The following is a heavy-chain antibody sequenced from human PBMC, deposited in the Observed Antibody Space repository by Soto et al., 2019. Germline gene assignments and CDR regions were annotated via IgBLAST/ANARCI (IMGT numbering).Heavy chain of an antibody. CDR3: AKDPNGDYVGAFDI. CDR1: GFTFRNYA. CDR2: ISGSGGRT. D-gene: IGHD4-17*01. Sequence: EVQLLESGGNLIQPWGSLRLSCAASGFTFRNYAMSWVRQAPGAGPEWVSGISGSGGRTYYADSVKGRFTISRDNSNNALFLQMNSLRAEDTALYYCAKDPNGDYVGAFDIWGRGTMVTVSS. V-gene: IGHV3-23*01. J-gene: IGHJ3*02.